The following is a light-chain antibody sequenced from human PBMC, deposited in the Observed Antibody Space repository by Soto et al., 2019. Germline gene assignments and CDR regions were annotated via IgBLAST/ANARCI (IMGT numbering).Light chain of an antibody. CDR1: SRDIGDYNH. Sequence: QSVLTQPPSVSGSPGQSVTISCTGTSRDIGDYNHVSWYQQHPGKALKLIIYDVAKRPSGVPDRFSGSKSGNTASLTISGLQPEDEADYSCCSYSGSRLIFGGGTKVTGL. J-gene: IGLJ2*01. CDR2: DVA. V-gene: IGLV2-11*01. CDR3: CSYSGSRLI.